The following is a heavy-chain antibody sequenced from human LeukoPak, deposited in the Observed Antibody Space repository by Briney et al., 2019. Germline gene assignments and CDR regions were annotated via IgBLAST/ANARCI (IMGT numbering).Heavy chain of an antibody. J-gene: IGHJ6*02. D-gene: IGHD6-19*01. CDR2: INPDGSAT. V-gene: IGHV3-74*01. CDR1: TFTFSSHW. CDR3: ARGMDSSGWNYYYGMDV. Sequence: GGSLRLSCVASTFTFSSHWMHWVRQAPGKGLVWVSRINPDGSATSYADSVRGRFTISRDNAKNTLYLQMNSLRAEDTAVYYCARGMDSSGWNYYYGMDVWGQGTTVTVSS.